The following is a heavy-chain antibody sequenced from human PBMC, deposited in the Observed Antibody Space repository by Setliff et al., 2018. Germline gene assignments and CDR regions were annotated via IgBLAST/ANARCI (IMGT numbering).Heavy chain of an antibody. CDR3: AREVLPLVREEAFYI. D-gene: IGHD2-2*01. CDR1: GYSFAKYA. CDR2: INAGNGNT. J-gene: IGHJ3*02. Sequence: ASVKVSCKASGYSFAKYALHWGRQAPGQRLEWMGWINAGNGNTKCSQNFQGRVTITRDTSASTAYVELSSLRSEDTAVYYCAREVLPLVREEAFYIWGQGTMVTVSS. V-gene: IGHV1-3*01.